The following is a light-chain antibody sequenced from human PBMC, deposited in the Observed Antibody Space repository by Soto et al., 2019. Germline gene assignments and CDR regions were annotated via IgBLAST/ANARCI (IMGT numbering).Light chain of an antibody. CDR2: EVS. V-gene: IGLV2-8*01. Sequence: SALTQPPSASGSPGQSVTISCTGTSSDVGGYNYVSWYQQHPGKAPKLMIYEVSKRPSGVPDRFSGSKSGNTASLTVSGLQAGDEADYYCSSYAGSNIYVFGTGTKVTVL. CDR3: SSYAGSNIYV. J-gene: IGLJ1*01. CDR1: SSDVGGYNY.